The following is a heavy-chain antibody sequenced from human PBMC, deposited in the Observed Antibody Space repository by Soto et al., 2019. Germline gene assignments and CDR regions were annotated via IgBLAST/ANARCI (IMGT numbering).Heavy chain of an antibody. D-gene: IGHD2-15*01. V-gene: IGHV3-23*01. CDR3: AKDSLGDYYYYGMDV. J-gene: IGHJ6*02. CDR1: GFTFNRFA. Sequence: EVQLLESGGGLVQPGGSLRLSCAASGFTFNRFAMNWVRQAPGKGLEWVSGIGDSGSTTYYADSVKGRFTISRDNSKNTLFLQMNSLRAEDTAIYYCAKDSLGDYYYYGMDVWGQGTTVTVSS. CDR2: IGDSGSTT.